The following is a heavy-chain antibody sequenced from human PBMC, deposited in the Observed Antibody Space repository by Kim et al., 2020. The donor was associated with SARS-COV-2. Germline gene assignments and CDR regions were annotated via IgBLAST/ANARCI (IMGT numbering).Heavy chain of an antibody. CDR2: LNRDGSSK. D-gene: IGHD6-19*01. CDR3: TNSGDSRGVCY. Sequence: WGSLRLSCAASGFTFSSYWMTWVRQAPGKGLEYVTCLNRDGSSKYYEDSVRGRFTISRDNARNSLYLHMNSLRADDTAVYYCTNSGDSRGVCYWGQGTLVSVST. CDR1: GFTFSSYW. J-gene: IGHJ4*02. V-gene: IGHV3-7*01.